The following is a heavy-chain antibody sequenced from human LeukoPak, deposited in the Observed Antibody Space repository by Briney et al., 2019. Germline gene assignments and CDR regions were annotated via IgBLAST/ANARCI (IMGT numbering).Heavy chain of an antibody. V-gene: IGHV4-59*08. Sequence: SETLSLTCTASGGSISSYYWSWIRQPPGKGLEWIGYIYYSGSTNYNPSVKSRVTISVDTSKNQFSLKLSSVTAADTAVYYCARGGYYDSSGYPDYWGQGTLVTVSS. CDR1: GGSISSYY. CDR3: ARGGYYDSSGYPDY. J-gene: IGHJ4*02. CDR2: IYYSGST. D-gene: IGHD3-22*01.